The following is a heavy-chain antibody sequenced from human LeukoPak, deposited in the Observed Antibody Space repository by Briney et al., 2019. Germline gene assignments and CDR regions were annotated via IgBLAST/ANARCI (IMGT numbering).Heavy chain of an antibody. V-gene: IGHV1-69*04. CDR1: GGTFSRYA. CDR3: ARSPADCSSTSCPFDY. J-gene: IGHJ4*02. D-gene: IGHD2-2*01. Sequence: ASVKVSCNASGGTFSRYAISWVRQAPGQGLEWMGRIVPILGIANYAQKFQGRVTITADKSTSTAYMELSSLRSEDTAVYYCARSPADCSSTSCPFDYWGQGTLVTVSS. CDR2: IVPILGIA.